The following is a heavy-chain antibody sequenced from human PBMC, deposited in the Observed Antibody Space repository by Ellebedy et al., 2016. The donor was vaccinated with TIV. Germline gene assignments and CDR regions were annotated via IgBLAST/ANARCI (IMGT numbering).Heavy chain of an antibody. CDR1: GGSFASYY. V-gene: IGHV4-4*07. D-gene: IGHD5/OR15-5a*01. Sequence: SETLSLXXTVSGGSFASYYWSWIRQSAGKGLEWIGRIFMSGSTSYNSSLKNRVTMSVDASTTQVSLNLSSVTAADTAVYYCARVAGVSTTYYFDSWGQGTQVTVSS. J-gene: IGHJ4*01. CDR2: IFMSGST. CDR3: ARVAGVSTTYYFDS.